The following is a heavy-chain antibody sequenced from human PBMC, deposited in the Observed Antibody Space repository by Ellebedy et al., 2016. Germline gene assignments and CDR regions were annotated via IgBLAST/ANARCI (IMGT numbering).Heavy chain of an antibody. CDR3: ARDRALGSFDM. J-gene: IGHJ3*02. D-gene: IGHD4/OR15-4a*01. Sequence: SETLSLTXTVSGGSMASSNYYWGWIRQPPGKGLEWIGYIFYDGSANYNPSLESRVSMSIDASNNLLSLRLKSVTAADTAIYYCARDRALGSFDMWGRGTTVTVSS. CDR1: GGSMASSNYY. V-gene: IGHV4-39*07. CDR2: IFYDGSA.